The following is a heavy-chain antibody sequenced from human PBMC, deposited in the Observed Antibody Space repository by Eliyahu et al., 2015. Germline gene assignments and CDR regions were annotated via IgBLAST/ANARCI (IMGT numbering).Heavy chain of an antibody. CDR3: AREVMTTVTSFDY. J-gene: IGHJ4*02. V-gene: IGHV4-34*01. Sequence: QVQLQQWGAGLLKPSETLSLTCAVSGGSLSGYYWTWIRQSPGKGLEWVAEISHSGSTNYNPSLKSRVSISVDTSKNQLTLNVSSVTAADTAVYYCAREVMTTVTSFDYWGQGILVTVSS. CDR1: GGSLSGYY. CDR2: ISHSGST. D-gene: IGHD4-17*01.